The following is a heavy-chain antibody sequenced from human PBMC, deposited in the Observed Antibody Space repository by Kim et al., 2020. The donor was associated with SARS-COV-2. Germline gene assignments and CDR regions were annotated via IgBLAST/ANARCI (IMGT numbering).Heavy chain of an antibody. D-gene: IGHD3-9*01. CDR1: GYTFTGYY. V-gene: IGHV1-2*02. Sequence: ASVKVSCKASGYTFTGYYMHWVRQAPGQGLGWMGWINPNSGGTNYAQKFQGRVTMTRDTSISTAYMELSRLRSDDTAEYYCARVGPGYFGVFDYWGQGTLVTVSS. CDR3: ARVGPGYFGVFDY. J-gene: IGHJ4*02. CDR2: INPNSGGT.